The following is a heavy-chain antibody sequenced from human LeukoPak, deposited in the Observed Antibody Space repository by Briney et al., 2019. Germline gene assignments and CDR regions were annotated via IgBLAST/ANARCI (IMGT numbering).Heavy chain of an antibody. D-gene: IGHD4-4*01. V-gene: IGHV3-66*01. J-gene: IGHJ4*02. CDR2: IYSGGST. Sequence: GGSLRLSCAASGFTVSSNYMSWVRQAQGKGLEWVSVIYSGGSTYYADSVKGRFTISRDNSKNTLYLQMNSLRAEDTAVYYCASRGLQYEYYFDYWGQGTLVTVSS. CDR3: ASRGLQYEYYFDY. CDR1: GFTVSSNY.